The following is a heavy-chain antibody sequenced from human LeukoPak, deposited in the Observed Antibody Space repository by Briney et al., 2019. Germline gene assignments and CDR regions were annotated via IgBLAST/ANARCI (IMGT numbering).Heavy chain of an antibody. V-gene: IGHV4-59*01. CDR1: GASISSYY. CDR2: IYYSGST. J-gene: IGHJ3*02. Sequence: SETLSLTCTVSGASISSYYWSWIRQPPGKGLEWIGYIYYSGSTNYNPSLKSRVTISVDTSKNQFSLKLSSVTAADTAVYYCARGVRAFDIWGQGTMVTVSS. CDR3: ARGVRAFDI. D-gene: IGHD3-10*01.